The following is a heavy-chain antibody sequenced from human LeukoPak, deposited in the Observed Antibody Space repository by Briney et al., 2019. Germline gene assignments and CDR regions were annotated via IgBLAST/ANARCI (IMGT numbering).Heavy chain of an antibody. CDR1: GYTFTAYY. V-gene: IGHV1-2*02. D-gene: IGHD3-10*01. Sequence: ASVKVSCKASGYTFTAYYIHWVRQVPGQGLEWMGLMNPKNGGTTYAQNSQGKVTMTRDTSIRTAFMEITSLTSDDTAVYYCAMGGSGSYSDWSDPWGQGTLVTVSS. CDR3: AMGGSGSYSDWSDP. J-gene: IGHJ5*02. CDR2: MNPKNGGT.